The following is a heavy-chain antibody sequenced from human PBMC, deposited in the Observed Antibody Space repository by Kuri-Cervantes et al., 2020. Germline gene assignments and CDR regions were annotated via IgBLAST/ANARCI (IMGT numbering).Heavy chain of an antibody. CDR2: INHRGRT. D-gene: IGHD3-3*01. Sequence: SETLSLTCAVFGGSFSDYFWTWIRQTPGMGLEWIGEINHRGRTNYNPSLKSRVTISVDTSKNQFSLKVTSVTAADTAVYYCARELEGYPYGMDVWGQGTTVTVSS. CDR1: GGSFSDYF. V-gene: IGHV4-34*01. J-gene: IGHJ6*02. CDR3: ARELEGYPYGMDV.